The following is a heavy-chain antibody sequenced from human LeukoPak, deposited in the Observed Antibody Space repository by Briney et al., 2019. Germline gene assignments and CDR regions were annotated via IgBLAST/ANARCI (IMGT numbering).Heavy chain of an antibody. J-gene: IGHJ4*02. Sequence: PSETLSLTCTVSSGSISGHYWSWVRQPPGKGLEWIAYIYYSGGTNYNPSLKSRVTISVDTSKNQFSLKLSSVTAAATAGYSFFRGGTQLQPLPQGRVPISVDPSQNPFSPKLSSVTAADTAVYLFARHCPSPYSGSFDYWGQGTLVTVSS. CDR2: IYYSGGT. D-gene: IGHD5-24*01. CDR3: FRGGTQLQPLPQGRVPISVDPSQNPFSPKLSSVTAADTAVYLFARHCPSPYSGSFDY. CDR1: SGSISGHY. V-gene: IGHV4-59*08.